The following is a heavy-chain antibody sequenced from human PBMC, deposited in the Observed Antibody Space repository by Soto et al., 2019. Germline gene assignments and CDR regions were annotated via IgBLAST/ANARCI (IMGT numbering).Heavy chain of an antibody. CDR1: GGNFNNYA. V-gene: IGHV1-69*13. CDR2: IMPIFGAA. Sequence: ASVKVSCKASGGNFNNYAISWVRQAPGQGLGWVGRIMPIFGAAHYAPSLQGRVTITADESTSTAYMELSSLRSEDTAIYYCARENKQLVRGAFDNWGQGTLVTVSS. CDR3: ARENKQLVRGAFDN. J-gene: IGHJ4*02. D-gene: IGHD6-13*01.